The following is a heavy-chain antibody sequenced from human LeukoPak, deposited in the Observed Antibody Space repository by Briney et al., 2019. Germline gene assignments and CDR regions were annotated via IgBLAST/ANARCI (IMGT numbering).Heavy chain of an antibody. Sequence: GGSLRLSCAASGFTFTTYSMNWVRQAPGKGLQWVSYISITSRATNYADSVKGRFTISRDSAKNSLYLQMNSLRDEDTAVYYCATEKAFAFDIWGQGTVVTVSS. V-gene: IGHV3-48*02. CDR1: GFTFTTYS. CDR3: ATEKAFAFDI. J-gene: IGHJ3*02. CDR2: ISITSRAT.